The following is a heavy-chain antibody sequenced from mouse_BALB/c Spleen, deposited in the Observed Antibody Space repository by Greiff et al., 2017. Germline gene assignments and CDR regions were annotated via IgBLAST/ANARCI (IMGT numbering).Heavy chain of an antibody. Sequence: QVQLQQSGPGLVAPSQSLSITCTVSGFSLTSYGVHWVRQPPGKGLEWLGVIWAGGSTNYNSALMSRLSISKDNSKSQVFLKMNSLQTDDTAMYYCARDSPLITTVTGDYYFDYWGQGTTLTVSS. CDR3: ARDSPLITTVTGDYYFDY. D-gene: IGHD1-2*01. CDR1: GFSLTSYG. V-gene: IGHV2-9*02. J-gene: IGHJ2*01. CDR2: IWAGGST.